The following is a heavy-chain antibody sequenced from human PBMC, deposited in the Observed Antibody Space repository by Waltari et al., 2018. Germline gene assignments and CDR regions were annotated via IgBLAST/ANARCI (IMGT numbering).Heavy chain of an antibody. V-gene: IGHV3-9*01. CDR3: AKLYGSGNQPFDY. J-gene: IGHJ4*02. D-gene: IGHD3-10*01. CDR1: GFTFDDYA. Sequence: EVQLVESGGGLVQPGRSLRPSCAASGFTFDDYAMHWVRQAPGKGLEWVSGISWNSGSIGYADSVKGRFTISRDNAENFLYLQMNSLRVEDTAFYYCAKLYGSGNQPFDYWGQGTLVTVSS. CDR2: ISWNSGSI.